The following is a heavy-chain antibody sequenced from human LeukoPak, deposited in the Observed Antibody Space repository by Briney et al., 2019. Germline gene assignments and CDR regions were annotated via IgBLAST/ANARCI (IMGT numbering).Heavy chain of an antibody. CDR1: GYTFTSYD. V-gene: IGHV1-8*01. CDR3: ARENIVAKSCDY. Sequence: EASVKVSCKASGYTFTSYDINWVRQATGQGLEWMGRMNPNSGNTGYAQKFQGRVTMTRNTSISTAYMELSSLRSEDTAVYYCARENIVAKSCDYWGQGTLVTVSS. J-gene: IGHJ4*02. CDR2: MNPNSGNT. D-gene: IGHD5-12*01.